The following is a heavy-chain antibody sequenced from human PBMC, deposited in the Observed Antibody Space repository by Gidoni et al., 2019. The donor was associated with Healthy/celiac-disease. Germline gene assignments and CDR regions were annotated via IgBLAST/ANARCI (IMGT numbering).Heavy chain of an antibody. D-gene: IGHD6-13*01. J-gene: IGHJ6*02. CDR3: AGSPAGTYYYGMDV. CDR1: GFTFSSYD. CDR2: IGTAGDT. V-gene: IGHV3-13*01. Sequence: EVQLVESGGGLVQPGGSLRLSCAASGFTFSSYDMHWVRQATGKGLEWVSAIGTAGDTYYPGSVKGRFTISRENAKNSLYLQMNSLRAGDTAVYYCAGSPAGTYYYGMDVWGQGTTVTVSS.